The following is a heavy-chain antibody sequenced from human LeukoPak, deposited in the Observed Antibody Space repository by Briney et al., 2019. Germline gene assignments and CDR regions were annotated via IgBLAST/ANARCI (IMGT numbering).Heavy chain of an antibody. D-gene: IGHD1-14*01. CDR2: IYYSGST. Sequence: SETLSLTCTVSGGSISSGDYYWSWIRQPPGKGLEWIGYIYYSGSTYYNPSLKSRVTISVDTSKNQFPLKLSSVTAADTAVYYCASYRGARLDYWGQGTLVTVSS. CDR1: GGSISSGDYY. CDR3: ASYRGARLDY. J-gene: IGHJ4*02. V-gene: IGHV4-30-4*01.